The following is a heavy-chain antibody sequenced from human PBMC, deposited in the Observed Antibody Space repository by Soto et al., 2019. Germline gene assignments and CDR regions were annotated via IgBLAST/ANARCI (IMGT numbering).Heavy chain of an antibody. V-gene: IGHV3-21*01. CDR1: GFTFSSYS. Sequence: EVQLVESGGGLVKPGGSLRLSCAASGFTFSSYSMNWVRQAPGKGLEWVSSISSSSSYIYYADSVKGRFTISRDNAKNSLYLQMNSLRAEDTAVYYCAREVTVTDLEGGYFYYWGQGTLVTVSS. D-gene: IGHD2-21*02. CDR2: ISSSSSYI. CDR3: AREVTVTDLEGGYFYY. J-gene: IGHJ4*02.